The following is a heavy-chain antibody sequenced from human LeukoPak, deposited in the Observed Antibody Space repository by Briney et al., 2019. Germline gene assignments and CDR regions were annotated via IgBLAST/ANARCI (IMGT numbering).Heavy chain of an antibody. CDR3: ARDPWDYYGSGSYRSYYYGMDV. CDR1: GGSFSGYY. V-gene: IGHV4-34*01. D-gene: IGHD3-10*01. J-gene: IGHJ6*02. CDR2: INHSGST. Sequence: SETLSLTCAVYGGSFSGYYWSWIRQPPGKGLEWIGEINHSGSTNYNPSLKSRVTISVDTSKNQFSLKLSSVTAADTAVYYCARDPWDYYGSGSYRSYYYGMDVRGQGTTVTVSS.